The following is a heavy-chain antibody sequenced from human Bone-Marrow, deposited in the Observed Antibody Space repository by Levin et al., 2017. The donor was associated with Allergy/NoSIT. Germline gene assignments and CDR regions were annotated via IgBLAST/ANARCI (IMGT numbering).Heavy chain of an antibody. D-gene: IGHD3-22*01. CDR3: ARAPRRYYYDSSGHYYVGNWFDP. V-gene: IGHV4-30-4*08. Sequence: SQTLSLTCTVSGDFISSETYFWSWIRQAPGKGLEWIGYIFYSGITYYNPSLKSRLTLSVDTSKNQFSLKLRSVTAADTAVYYCARAPRRYYYDSSGHYYVGNWFDPWGHGTLVTVSS. CDR2: IFYSGIT. J-gene: IGHJ5*02. CDR1: GDFISSETYF.